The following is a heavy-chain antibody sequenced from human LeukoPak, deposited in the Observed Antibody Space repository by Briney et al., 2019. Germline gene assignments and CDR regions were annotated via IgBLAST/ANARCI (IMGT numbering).Heavy chain of an antibody. Sequence: GGSLRLSCAASGFTFRSYWMHWVRQAPGKGLEWVSAISGSGGSTYYADSVKGRFTISRDNSKNTLYLQMNSLRAEDTAVYYCAKVGRGYTYYFDYWGQGTLVTVSS. CDR1: GFTFRSYW. J-gene: IGHJ4*02. CDR2: ISGSGGST. D-gene: IGHD5-18*01. CDR3: AKVGRGYTYYFDY. V-gene: IGHV3-23*01.